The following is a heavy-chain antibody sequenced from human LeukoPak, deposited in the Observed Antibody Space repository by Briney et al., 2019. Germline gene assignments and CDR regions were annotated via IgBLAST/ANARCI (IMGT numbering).Heavy chain of an antibody. Sequence: GGSLRLSCAASGFTFSSYAMSWVRQAPGKGLEWVSGISWNSGSIGYADSVKGRFTISRDNAKNSLYLQMNSLRAEDTALYYCAKDISYYDSSGYALDYWGQGTLVTVSS. CDR1: GFTFSSYA. V-gene: IGHV3-9*01. D-gene: IGHD3-22*01. J-gene: IGHJ4*02. CDR3: AKDISYYDSSGYALDY. CDR2: ISWNSGSI.